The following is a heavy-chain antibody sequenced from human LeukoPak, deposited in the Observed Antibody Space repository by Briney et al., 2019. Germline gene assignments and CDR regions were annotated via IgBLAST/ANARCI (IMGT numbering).Heavy chain of an antibody. V-gene: IGHV4-4*09. CDR3: ARQKCTSTSCLTKNAFDI. D-gene: IGHD2-2*01. CDR2: IYTSGGT. J-gene: IGHJ3*02. CDR1: GSISGYY. Sequence: SETLSLTCTVSGSISGYYWSWIRQPPGKGLEWIGYIYTSGGTNYNPSLESRVTISVDTSKNQFSLDLSSVTAADTAVYYCARQKCTSTSCLTKNAFDIWGQGTMVTVSS.